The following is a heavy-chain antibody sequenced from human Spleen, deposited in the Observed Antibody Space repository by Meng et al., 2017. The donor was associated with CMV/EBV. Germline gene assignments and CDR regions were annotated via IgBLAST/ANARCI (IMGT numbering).Heavy chain of an antibody. V-gene: IGHV3-30-3*01. CDR1: GFTFREYT. Sequence: LSCAASGFTFREYTMHWVRQAPGKGLEWVALISYDGTDKFYADSVKGRFTISRDNSRNRLSLQMHSLRTEDTAIFYCARDRTSSSFDYWGQGTLVTVSS. D-gene: IGHD2-2*01. CDR3: ARDRTSSSFDY. CDR2: ISYDGTDK. J-gene: IGHJ4*02.